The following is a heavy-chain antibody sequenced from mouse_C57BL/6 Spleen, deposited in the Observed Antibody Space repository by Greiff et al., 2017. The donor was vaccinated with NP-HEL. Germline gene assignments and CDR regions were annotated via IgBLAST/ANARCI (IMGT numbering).Heavy chain of an antibody. V-gene: IGHV1-34*01. D-gene: IGHD1-1*01. CDR2: IYPKNGGN. CDR1: GYTFTDYY. Sequence: VQLQQSGPELVKPGASVKMSCKASGYTFTDYYMHWVKQSPGKSLEWIGYIYPKNGGNGYNQKFKGKATLTVDKSSSTAYMELRILTSLDSSVYYCAREDYFPFAYWGQGTLVTVAA. CDR3: AREDYFPFAY. J-gene: IGHJ3*01.